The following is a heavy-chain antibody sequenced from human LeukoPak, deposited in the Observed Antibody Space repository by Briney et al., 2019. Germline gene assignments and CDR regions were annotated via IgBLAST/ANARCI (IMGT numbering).Heavy chain of an antibody. D-gene: IGHD2-21*02. J-gene: IGHJ4*02. V-gene: IGHV3-23*01. CDR1: GFTFSSYA. Sequence: HPGGSLRLSCAASGFTFSSYAMSWVRQAPGKGLEWVSAISGSGGSTYYADSVKGRFTISRDNSKNTLYLQMNSLRAEDTAVYYCAKDSSCGRGCYPIAFDFWGQGALVTVSS. CDR2: ISGSGGST. CDR3: AKDSSCGRGCYPIAFDF.